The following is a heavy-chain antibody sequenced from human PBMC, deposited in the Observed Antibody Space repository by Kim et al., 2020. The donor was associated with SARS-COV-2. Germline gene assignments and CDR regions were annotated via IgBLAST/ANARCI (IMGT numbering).Heavy chain of an antibody. V-gene: IGHV4-31*03. CDR2: IYYSGST. D-gene: IGHD2-2*01. CDR1: GGSISSGGYY. J-gene: IGHJ6*02. CDR3: ARGGTNIVVVPAASVHYYYGMDV. Sequence: SETLSLTCTVSGGSISSGGYYWSWIRQHPGKGLEWIGYIYYSGSTYYNPSLKSRVTISVDTSKNQFSLKLSSVTAADTPVYYCARGGTNIVVVPAASVHYYYGMDVWGQGTTVTVSS.